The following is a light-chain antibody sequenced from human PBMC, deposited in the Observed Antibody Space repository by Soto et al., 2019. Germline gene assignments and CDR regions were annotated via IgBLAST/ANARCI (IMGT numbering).Light chain of an antibody. CDR3: QQRSNWLWT. CDR2: DAS. V-gene: IGKV3-11*01. Sequence: EIVLTQSPATLSLSPGERATLSCRASQTVSGYLAWYQQKPGQAPRLLIYDASNRATGIPARFSGSGSGTDFTLTISSLEPEDFAVYYCQQRSNWLWTFDQGTKVEIK. CDR1: QTVSGY. J-gene: IGKJ1*01.